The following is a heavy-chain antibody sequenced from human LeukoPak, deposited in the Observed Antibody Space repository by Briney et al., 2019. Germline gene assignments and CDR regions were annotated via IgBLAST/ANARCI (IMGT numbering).Heavy chain of an antibody. J-gene: IGHJ3*02. CDR3: ARGPRITIFGVVIMGAFDI. CDR2: INHSGST. Sequence: PSETLSLTCAVYGGSFSGYYWSWIRQPPGKGLEWIGEINHSGSTNYNPSLKSRVTTSVDTSKNQFSLKLSSVTAAGTAVYYCARGPRITIFGVVIMGAFDIWGQGTMVTVSS. V-gene: IGHV4-34*01. D-gene: IGHD3-3*01. CDR1: GGSFSGYY.